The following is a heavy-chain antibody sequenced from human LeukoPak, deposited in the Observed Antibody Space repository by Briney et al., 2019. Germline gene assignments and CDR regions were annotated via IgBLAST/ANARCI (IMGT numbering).Heavy chain of an antibody. CDR3: ARSLDYYDSSGYYYYFDY. V-gene: IGHV1-18*01. CDR1: GYTFTSYG. J-gene: IGHJ4*02. Sequence: ASVKVSCKASGYTFTSYGISWVRQAPGQGLEWMGWISAYNGNTNYAQKFQGRVTITTDESTSTAYMELSSLRSEDTAVYYCARSLDYYDSSGYYYYFDYWGQGTLVTVSS. D-gene: IGHD3-22*01. CDR2: ISAYNGNT.